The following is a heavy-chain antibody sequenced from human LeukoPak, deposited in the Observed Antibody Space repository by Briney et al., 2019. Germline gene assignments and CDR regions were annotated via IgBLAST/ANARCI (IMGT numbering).Heavy chain of an antibody. V-gene: IGHV1-3*03. CDR1: GYTFTSYD. CDR2: INAGNGNT. D-gene: IGHD1-26*01. Sequence: ASVKVSCKASGYTFTSYDINWVRQATGQGLEWMGWINAGNGNTKYSQEFQGRVTITRDTSASTAYMELSSLRSEDMAVYYCARDALSIVGATVSRYFDYWGQGTLVTVSS. CDR3: ARDALSIVGATVSRYFDY. J-gene: IGHJ4*02.